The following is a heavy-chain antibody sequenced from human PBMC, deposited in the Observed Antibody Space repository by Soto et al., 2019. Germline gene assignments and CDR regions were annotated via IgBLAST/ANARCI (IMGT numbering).Heavy chain of an antibody. J-gene: IGHJ4*02. D-gene: IGHD3-10*01. CDR1: GFTFSSYA. V-gene: IGHV3-23*01. CDR3: ARRSWRGRADY. Sequence: EVQLLASGGGLAQPGGSPRLSCAATGFTFSSYAMSWVRQAPGKGLEWVSGIGGSGGDTYYADSVKGRFTVSRDNAENTLYLQLNSLRVEDTAIYYCARRSWRGRADYWGQGILVTVSS. CDR2: IGGSGGDT.